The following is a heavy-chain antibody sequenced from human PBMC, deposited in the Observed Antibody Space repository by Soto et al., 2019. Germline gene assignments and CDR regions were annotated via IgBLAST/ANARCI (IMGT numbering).Heavy chain of an antibody. J-gene: IGHJ6*03. Sequence: SVKVSCKASGGTFSSYAISWVRQAPGRGLEWMGGIIPIFGTANYAQKFQGRVTITADESTSTAYMELSSLRSDDTAVYYCAICISYFYYYYFMDVWGKGTTDTVSS. D-gene: IGHD1-20*01. CDR1: GGTFSSYA. CDR2: IIPIFGTA. CDR3: AICISYFYYYYFMDV. V-gene: IGHV1-69*13.